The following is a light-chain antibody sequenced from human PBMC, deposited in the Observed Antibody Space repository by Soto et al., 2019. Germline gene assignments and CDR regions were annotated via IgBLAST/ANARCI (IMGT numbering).Light chain of an antibody. CDR1: QSVSGRY. Sequence: EIVLTQSPGTLSLSPGERATLSCRASQSVSGRYLAWYQKKPGQAPRLLIYAASSRATGIPDRFSGRESGTDFTLTISGLEPEDFAVYYCHYYDDSPPFPFGPGTKLDIK. J-gene: IGKJ3*01. V-gene: IGKV3-20*01. CDR3: HYYDDSPPFP. CDR2: AAS.